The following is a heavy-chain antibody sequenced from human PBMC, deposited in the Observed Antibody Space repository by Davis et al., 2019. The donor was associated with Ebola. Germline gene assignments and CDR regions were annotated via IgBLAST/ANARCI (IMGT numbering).Heavy chain of an antibody. CDR1: GGSFSGYY. CDR2: INHSGVS. Sequence: GSLRLSCAVYGGSFSGYYWSWIRQPPGKGLEWIGEINHSGVSKYSPSLKSRVTISVDTSKNQFSLKLTSVTAADRAVYYCARGGTNGDPAVYWGQGTLVTVSS. V-gene: IGHV4-34*01. D-gene: IGHD4-17*01. CDR3: ARGGTNGDPAVY. J-gene: IGHJ4*02.